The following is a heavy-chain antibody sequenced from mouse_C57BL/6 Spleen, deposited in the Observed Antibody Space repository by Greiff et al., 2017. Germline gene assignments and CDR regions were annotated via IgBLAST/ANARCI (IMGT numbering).Heavy chain of an antibody. V-gene: IGHV1-80*01. CDR1: GYAFSSYW. CDR3: ARSSSGYYFDY. Sequence: VQLQQSGAELVKPGASVKISCKASGYAFSSYWMNWVKQRPGKGLEWIGQIYPGDGDTNYNGKFKGKATLTADKSSSPAYMQLSSLTSEDSAVYFCARSSSGYYFDYWGQGTTLTVSS. J-gene: IGHJ2*01. D-gene: IGHD3-2*02. CDR2: IYPGDGDT.